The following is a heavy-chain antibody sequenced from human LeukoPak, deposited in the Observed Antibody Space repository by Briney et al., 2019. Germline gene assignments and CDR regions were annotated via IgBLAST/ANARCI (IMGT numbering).Heavy chain of an antibody. Sequence: ASVKVSCKASGYTFTNYGISWVRQAPGQGLEWMGWISAYNGNTNYAQNFQGRVTMTTDTSTSTAYMELRSLRSDDTAVYYCARDRDDGSGSYLRYYYMDVWGKGTTVTVSS. CDR1: GYTFTNYG. D-gene: IGHD3-10*01. J-gene: IGHJ6*03. CDR2: ISAYNGNT. CDR3: ARDRDDGSGSYLRYYYMDV. V-gene: IGHV1-18*01.